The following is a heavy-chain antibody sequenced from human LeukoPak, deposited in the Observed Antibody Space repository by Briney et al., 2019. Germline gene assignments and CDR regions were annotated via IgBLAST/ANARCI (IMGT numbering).Heavy chain of an antibody. Sequence: PGGSLRLSCAASGFTFSSYWMHWVRQAPGKGLVWVSRINSDGSSTSYADSVKGRFTISRDNSKHTVSLQMNSLRGEDTAVYYCAKDEAWGRYKDWGQGTLVTVSS. J-gene: IGHJ1*01. CDR3: AKDEAWGRYKD. D-gene: IGHD3-16*01. CDR1: GFTFSSYW. CDR2: INSDGSST. V-gene: IGHV3-74*01.